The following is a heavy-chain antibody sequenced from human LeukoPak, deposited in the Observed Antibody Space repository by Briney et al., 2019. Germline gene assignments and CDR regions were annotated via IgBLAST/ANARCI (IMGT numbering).Heavy chain of an antibody. CDR3: AKDAGWFGELDFDY. D-gene: IGHD3-10*01. CDR1: GFTFSSYG. Sequence: GGSLRLSCAASGFTFSSYGMHWVRQAPGKGLEWVAVISYDGSNKYYADSVKGRFTISRDNSKNTLYLQMNSLRAEDTAVYYCAKDAGWFGELDFDYWGQGTLVTVSS. V-gene: IGHV3-30*18. J-gene: IGHJ4*02. CDR2: ISYDGSNK.